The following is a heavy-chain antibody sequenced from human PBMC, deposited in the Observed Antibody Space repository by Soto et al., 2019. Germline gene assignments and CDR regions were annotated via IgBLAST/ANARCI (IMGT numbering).Heavy chain of an antibody. CDR3: ARVTGTTGGFLDNWFDP. Sequence: SETLSLTCTVSCGSVSSGSYYWSWIRQPPGKGLEWIGYIYYSGSTNYNPSLKSRVTISVDTSKNQFSLKLSSVTAADTAVYYCARVTGTTGGFLDNWFDPWGQGTLVTVSS. D-gene: IGHD1-20*01. V-gene: IGHV4-61*01. CDR1: CGSVSSGSYY. CDR2: IYYSGST. J-gene: IGHJ5*02.